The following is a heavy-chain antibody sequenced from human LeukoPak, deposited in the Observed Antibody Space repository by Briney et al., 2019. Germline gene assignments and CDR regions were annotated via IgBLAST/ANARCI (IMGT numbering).Heavy chain of an antibody. D-gene: IGHD1-14*01. CDR3: ARRSPRKYAFDV. CDR2: IYAGDSDP. CDR1: GYIFTSYW. J-gene: IGHJ3*01. Sequence: GESLKISCKGSGYIFTSYWIAWVRQMPGKGLEWMGMIYAGDSDPSYSPSFQGQVTFSVDKSTNTAYLHWNSVTASDTAIYYCARRSPRKYAFDVWGQGTVVTVSS. V-gene: IGHV5-51*01.